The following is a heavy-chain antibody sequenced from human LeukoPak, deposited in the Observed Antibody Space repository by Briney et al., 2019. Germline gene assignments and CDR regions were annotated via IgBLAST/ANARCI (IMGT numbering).Heavy chain of an antibody. CDR1: GGTFSSYA. CDR3: ARGGGELEDWPIDY. D-gene: IGHD1-7*01. J-gene: IGHJ4*02. Sequence: SAKVSCKASGGTFSSYAISWVRQAPGQGLEWMGGIIPIFGTANYAQKFQGRVTITADESTSTAYMELSSLRSEDTAVYYCARGGGELEDWPIDYWGQGTLVTVSS. CDR2: IIPIFGTA. V-gene: IGHV1-69*01.